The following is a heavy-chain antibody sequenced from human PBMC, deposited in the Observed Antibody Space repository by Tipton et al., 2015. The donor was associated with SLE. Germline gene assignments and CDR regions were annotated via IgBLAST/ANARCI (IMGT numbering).Heavy chain of an antibody. CDR2: IYYSGST. D-gene: IGHD3-22*01. Sequence: TLSLTCTVSGDSINSGTYYWSWIRQPPGKGLEWIGYIYYSGSTNYNPSLKSRVTISVDTSKNQFSLKLSSVTAADTAVYYCARDSFSLRESSARDPGAFDIWGQGTMVTVSS. J-gene: IGHJ3*02. CDR1: GDSINSGTYY. V-gene: IGHV4-61*01. CDR3: ARDSFSLRESSARDPGAFDI.